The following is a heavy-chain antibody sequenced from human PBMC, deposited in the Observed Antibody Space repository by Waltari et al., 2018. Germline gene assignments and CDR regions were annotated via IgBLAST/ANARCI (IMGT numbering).Heavy chain of an antibody. D-gene: IGHD4-17*01. CDR2: ISATGSFT. J-gene: IGHJ6*03. Sequence: QVQLVESGGGLVKPGGSLRLSCAASGFTFNDYYMSWPRQAPGKGLEWVAYISATGSFTKYADSVTGLFTISRDNAKNSLYLQMHSLRAEDTAVYYCARRTMTKAPHYYYYLDVWGKGTTVTVSS. CDR3: ARRTMTKAPHYYYYLDV. CDR1: GFTFNDYY. V-gene: IGHV3-11*05.